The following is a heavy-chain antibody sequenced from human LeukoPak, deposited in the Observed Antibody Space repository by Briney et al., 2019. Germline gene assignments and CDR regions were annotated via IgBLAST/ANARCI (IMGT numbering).Heavy chain of an antibody. Sequence: GGSLRLSCAASGCSFSNYWMDWVRQAPGKGLVWVTRMNSDGSATYYADSVQGRFTISRDNAKNTLYLQMNSLRAEDTAMYFCAKGPNYFDSWGQGTLVTVSS. J-gene: IGHJ4*02. CDR2: MNSDGSAT. CDR3: AKGPNYFDS. CDR1: GCSFSNYW. V-gene: IGHV3-74*01.